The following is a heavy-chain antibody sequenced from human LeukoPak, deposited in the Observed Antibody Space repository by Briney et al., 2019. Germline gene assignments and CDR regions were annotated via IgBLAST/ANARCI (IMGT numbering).Heavy chain of an antibody. V-gene: IGHV3-30-3*01. D-gene: IGHD3-22*01. CDR2: ISYDGSNK. J-gene: IGHJ4*02. CDR3: ATDPDSSGYYYPIFDY. Sequence: GGSLRLSCAASGFTFSSYAMHWVRQAPGKGLVWVAIISYDGSNKYYADSVRGRFTISRDNSKNTLYLQINSLRAEDTAVYYCATDPDSSGYYYPIFDYWGQGTLVTVSS. CDR1: GFTFSSYA.